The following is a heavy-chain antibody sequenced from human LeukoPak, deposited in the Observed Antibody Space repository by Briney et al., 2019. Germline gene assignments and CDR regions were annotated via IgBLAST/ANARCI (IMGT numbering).Heavy chain of an antibody. D-gene: IGHD2-8*02. J-gene: IGHJ4*02. CDR3: AQQLGYCAVGNCYFAH. CDR1: GFSFSAYA. Sequence: GGSLRLSCAASGFSFSAYAVSWVRQAPGKGLEWVSAISGSGSSTTYADSVEGRFTISRDNSKSTLYVQMNSLRAEDTAVYYCAQQLGYCAVGNCYFAHWGQGTLVTVSS. CDR2: ISGSGSST. V-gene: IGHV3-23*01.